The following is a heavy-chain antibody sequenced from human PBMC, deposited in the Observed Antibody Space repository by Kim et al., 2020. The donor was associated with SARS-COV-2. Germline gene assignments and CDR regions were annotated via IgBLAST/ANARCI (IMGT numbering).Heavy chain of an antibody. CDR2: ISAYNGNT. CDR3: ARDLARIAVAGPTDYYYYGMDV. Sequence: ASVKVSCKASGYTFTSYGISWVRQAPGQGLEWMGWISAYNGNTNYAQKLQGRVTMTTDTSTSTAYMELRSLRSDDTAVYYCARDLARIAVAGPTDYYYYGMDVWGQGTTVTVSS. D-gene: IGHD6-19*01. J-gene: IGHJ6*02. V-gene: IGHV1-18*01. CDR1: GYTFTSYG.